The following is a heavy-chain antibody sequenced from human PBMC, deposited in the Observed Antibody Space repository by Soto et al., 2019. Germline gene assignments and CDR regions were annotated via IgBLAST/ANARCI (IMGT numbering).Heavy chain of an antibody. CDR2: ISYSGST. CDR3: ARLEGLATISYYFDF. J-gene: IGHJ4*02. CDR1: GGSISSSTYY. Sequence: SETLSLTCTVSGGSISSSTYYWGWIRQPPGKGLVWIGSISYSGSTYYNPSLKSRVAISLDKSRSQFSLKLNSVTAADSAVYFCARLEGLATISYYFDFWGPGALVTVSS. V-gene: IGHV4-39*01. D-gene: IGHD3-9*01.